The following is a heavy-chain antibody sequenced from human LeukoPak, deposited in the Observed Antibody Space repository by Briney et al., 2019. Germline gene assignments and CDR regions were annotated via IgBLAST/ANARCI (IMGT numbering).Heavy chain of an antibody. D-gene: IGHD3-3*01. V-gene: IGHV1-69*13. Sequence: SVKVSCKASGGTFSSYAISWVRQAPGQGLEWMGGIIPIFGTANYAQKFQGRVTITADESTSTAYVELSSLRSEDTAVYYCVGGLDFWSGYYDYWGQGTLVTVSS. CDR3: VGGLDFWSGYYDY. CDR2: IIPIFGTA. CDR1: GGTFSSYA. J-gene: IGHJ4*02.